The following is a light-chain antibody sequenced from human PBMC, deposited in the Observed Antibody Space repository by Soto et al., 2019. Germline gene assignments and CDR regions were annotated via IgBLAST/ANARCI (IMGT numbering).Light chain of an antibody. CDR3: SSYTSSSTLVV. J-gene: IGLJ2*01. CDR2: EVS. V-gene: IGLV2-14*01. Sequence: QSVLTQPASVSGSPGQSITISCTGTSSDVGGFNYVFWYQQHPGKAPKLMIFEVSNRPSGVSPRFSASKSGNTASLTISGLQAEDEADYYCSSYTSSSTLVVFGGGTKLTVL. CDR1: SSDVGGFNY.